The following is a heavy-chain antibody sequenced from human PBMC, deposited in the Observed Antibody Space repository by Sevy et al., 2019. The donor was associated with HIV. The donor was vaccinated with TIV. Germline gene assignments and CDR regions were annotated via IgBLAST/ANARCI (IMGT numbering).Heavy chain of an antibody. J-gene: IGHJ6*03. CDR3: GKGGGGHYDPDEIGYYFYYYNMDV. CDR1: GFSFDSYG. CDR2: ISGSGSRT. D-gene: IGHD3-22*01. Sequence: GGSLRLSCAVSGFSFDSYGMTWVRQAPGKGLEWVSGISGSGSRTYYADSVKGRFIISRDNSKNTLDLQMNSLRSEDTAIYDCGKGGGGHYDPDEIGYYFYYYNMDVWGKGTTVTVSS. V-gene: IGHV3-23*01.